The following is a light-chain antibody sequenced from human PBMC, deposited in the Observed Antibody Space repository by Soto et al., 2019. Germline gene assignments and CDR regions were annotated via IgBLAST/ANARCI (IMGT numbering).Light chain of an antibody. J-gene: IGLJ2*01. V-gene: IGLV2-23*01. CDR2: EGS. CDR3: CSYAGSVKVV. CDR1: SSDVGSYNL. Sequence: QSALTQPASVSGSPGQSITISCTGTSSDVGSYNLLSWYQQHPGKAPKLMIYEGSKRSSGVSNRFSGSKSGNTASLTISGLQAEDEADYYCCSYAGSVKVVFGGGTKATVL.